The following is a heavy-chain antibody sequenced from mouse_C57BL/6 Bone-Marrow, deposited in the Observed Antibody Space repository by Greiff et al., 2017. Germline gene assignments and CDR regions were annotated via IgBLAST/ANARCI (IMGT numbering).Heavy chain of an antibody. Sequence: EVQGVESGGGLVQPGGSLKLSCAASGFTFSDYGMAWVRQAPRKGPEWVAFISNLAYSIYYADTVTGRFTISRENAKNTLYLEMSSLRSEDTAMYYCARHSSLLRYRYFDVWGTGTTVTVSS. CDR1: GFTFSDYG. CDR2: ISNLAYSI. D-gene: IGHD1-1*01. V-gene: IGHV5-15*01. CDR3: ARHSSLLRYRYFDV. J-gene: IGHJ1*03.